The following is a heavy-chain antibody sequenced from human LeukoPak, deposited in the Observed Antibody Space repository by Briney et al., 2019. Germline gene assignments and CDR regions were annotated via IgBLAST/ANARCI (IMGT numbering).Heavy chain of an antibody. CDR3: ARSCTSTSCYLTDAFDI. CDR1: GYSFSSYW. Sequence: GESLKISXKGSGYSFSSYWIGWVRQRPGKGLEWMGIVYPGDSDTIYSPSFQGQVTISADKSISTAYLQWSSLKASDTAMYYCARSCTSTSCYLTDAFDIWGQGTMVTVSS. CDR2: VYPGDSDT. J-gene: IGHJ3*02. D-gene: IGHD2-2*01. V-gene: IGHV5-51*01.